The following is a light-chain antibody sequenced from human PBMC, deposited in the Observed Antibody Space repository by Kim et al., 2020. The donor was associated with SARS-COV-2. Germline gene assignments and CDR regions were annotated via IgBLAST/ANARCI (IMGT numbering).Light chain of an antibody. J-gene: IGLJ3*02. CDR2: YDS. CDR1: NIGSKS. Sequence: APGKTARITCGGNNIGSKSVHWYQQQPGQAPVLVIYYDSDRPSGIPERFSGSNSGNTATLTIRRVEAGDEADYYCQVWDSSSDHWVFGGGTQLTVL. CDR3: QVWDSSSDHWV. V-gene: IGLV3-21*04.